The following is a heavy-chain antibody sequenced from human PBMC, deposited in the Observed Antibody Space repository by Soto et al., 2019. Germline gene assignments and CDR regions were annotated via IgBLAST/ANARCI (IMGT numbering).Heavy chain of an antibody. D-gene: IGHD3-10*01. CDR1: GFTFTTYG. CDR2: ISAYNGNT. J-gene: IGHJ6*02. V-gene: IGHV1-18*01. CDR3: ARGGRDGMDV. Sequence: QVQLVQSGAEVKKPGASVKVSCKASGFTFTTYGFTWVRQTPGQGLEWMGWISAYNGNTNYAQKFQGRVTMTTDTSTSTVYLELRSLTSDDTAVYYCARGGRDGMDVWGQGTTVTLSS.